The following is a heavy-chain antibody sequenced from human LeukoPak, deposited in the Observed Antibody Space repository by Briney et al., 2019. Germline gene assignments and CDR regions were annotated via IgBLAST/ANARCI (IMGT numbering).Heavy chain of an antibody. CDR2: ISYDGSNK. V-gene: IGHV3-30-3*01. J-gene: IGHJ4*02. CDR3: ARDHYGGSYGDGDY. Sequence: GGSLRLSCAASGFTFSSYAMHWVRQAPGKGLEWVAVISYDGSNKYYADSVKGRFTISRDNSKNTLYLQMNSLRAEDTAVYYCARDHYGGSYGDGDYWGQGTLVTVSS. D-gene: IGHD1-26*01. CDR1: GFTFSSYA.